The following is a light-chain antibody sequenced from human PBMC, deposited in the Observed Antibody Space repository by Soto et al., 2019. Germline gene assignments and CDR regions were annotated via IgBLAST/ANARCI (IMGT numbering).Light chain of an antibody. Sequence: EIVMTQSPATLSVSPGERATLSCRASQSISNSLAWYQQKPGQAPRLLIYNTYTRATGVPASFSGSGYGTEFTLTITSLKSEDFAVSSCQQYSNWPLTFGQGTKVEIQ. J-gene: IGKJ1*01. CDR1: QSISNS. V-gene: IGKV3-15*01. CDR2: NTY. CDR3: QQYSNWPLT.